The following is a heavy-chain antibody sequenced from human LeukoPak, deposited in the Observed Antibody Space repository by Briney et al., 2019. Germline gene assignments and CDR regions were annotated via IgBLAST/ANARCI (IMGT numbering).Heavy chain of an antibody. D-gene: IGHD1-26*01. CDR3: AREGPTTRECDF. CDR2: IYYSGIT. J-gene: IGHJ4*02. V-gene: IGHV4-39*02. CDR1: GASISSSHFY. Sequence: SETLSLTCTVSGASISSSHFYWGWIRQPPGKGLEWIGTIYYSGITYYNPSLKSRLTISVDTSKNQFSLRLRSVTAADTAVYYCAREGPTTRECDFWGQGTLVTVSS.